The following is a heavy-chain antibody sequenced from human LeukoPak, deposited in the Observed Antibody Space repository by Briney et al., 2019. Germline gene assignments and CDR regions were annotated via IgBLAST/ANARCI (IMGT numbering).Heavy chain of an antibody. CDR1: GGSFSGYY. Sequence: SGTLSLTCAVYGGSFSGYYWSWIRQPPGKGLEWIGETNHSGSTNYNPSLKSRVTISVDTSKNQFSLKLSSVTAADTAVYYCARTPESGEAYYFDYWGQGTLVTVSS. D-gene: IGHD1-14*01. CDR3: ARTPESGEAYYFDY. J-gene: IGHJ4*02. V-gene: IGHV4-34*01. CDR2: TNHSGST.